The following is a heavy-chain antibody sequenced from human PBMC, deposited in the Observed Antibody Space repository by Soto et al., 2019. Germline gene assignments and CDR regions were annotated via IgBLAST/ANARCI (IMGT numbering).Heavy chain of an antibody. J-gene: IGHJ6*02. D-gene: IGHD5-12*01. V-gene: IGHV1-18*01. Sequence: GASVKVSCKASGCTFTSYAMNWVRQAPGQRLEWMGWISSYNGDTNYAQTFQGRVTMTTDTSTSTAYMELRSLRSDDTAVYYCAREGVAPYYYYGMDVWGQGTPVTVSS. CDR1: GCTFTSYA. CDR2: ISSYNGDT. CDR3: AREGVAPYYYYGMDV.